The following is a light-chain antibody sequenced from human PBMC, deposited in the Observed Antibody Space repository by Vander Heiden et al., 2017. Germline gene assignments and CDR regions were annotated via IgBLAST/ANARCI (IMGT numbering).Light chain of an antibody. CDR3: CSYEGSSTSYV. Sequence: QSALTQPAPVSGSPGQSTTISCTGTSSDVGSYNLVSWYQQHPGKAPKLMMYEGSKRPSGVSNRFSGSKSGNTASLTITGLQAEDEADYYCCSYEGSSTSYVFGGGTKLTVL. J-gene: IGLJ3*02. CDR2: EGS. V-gene: IGLV2-23*01. CDR1: SSDVGSYNL.